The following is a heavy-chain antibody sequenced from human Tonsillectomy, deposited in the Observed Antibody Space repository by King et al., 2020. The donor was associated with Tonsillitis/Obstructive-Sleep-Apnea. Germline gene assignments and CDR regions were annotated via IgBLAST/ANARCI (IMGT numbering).Heavy chain of an antibody. V-gene: IGHV1-2*04. CDR3: ARGDIVVVPAAPNWFDP. D-gene: IGHD2-2*01. Sequence: QLVQSGAEVKKPGASVKVSCKASGYTFTGYYMLWVRQAPGQGLEWMGWINPNSGGTKYAQKFQGWVTMTRDTSISTAYMELSRLRSDDTAVYYCARGDIVVVPAAPNWFDPWGQGTLVTVSS. J-gene: IGHJ5*02. CDR1: GYTFTGYY. CDR2: INPNSGGT.